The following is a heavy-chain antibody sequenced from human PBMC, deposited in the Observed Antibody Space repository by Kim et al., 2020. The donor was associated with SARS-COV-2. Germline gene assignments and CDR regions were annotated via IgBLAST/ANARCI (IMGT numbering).Heavy chain of an antibody. CDR3: AKDPIWFGDSDAFDI. V-gene: IGHV3-30*18. Sequence: GGSLRLSCAASGFTFSSYGMHWVRQAPGKGLEWVAVISYDGSNKYYADSGKGRFTISRDNSMNTLYLQMNSLRAEDTAVYYCAKDPIWFGDSDAFDIWGQGTMVTVSS. D-gene: IGHD3-10*01. CDR2: ISYDGSNK. J-gene: IGHJ3*02. CDR1: GFTFSSYG.